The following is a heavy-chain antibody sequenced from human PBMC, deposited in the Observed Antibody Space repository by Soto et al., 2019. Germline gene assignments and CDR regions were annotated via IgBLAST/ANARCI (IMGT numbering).Heavy chain of an antibody. V-gene: IGHV3-30-3*01. CDR2: ISYDGSNK. CDR1: GFTFSSCA. CDR3: ARDKRDLRFLEWSYYFDY. D-gene: IGHD3-3*01. Sequence: GGSLRLSCAASGFTFSSCAMHWVRQAPGKGLEWVALISYDGSNKYYADSVKGRFTISRDNSKNTLYLQMNSLRAEDAAVYYCARDKRDLRFLEWSYYFDYWGQGTLVTVSS. J-gene: IGHJ4*02.